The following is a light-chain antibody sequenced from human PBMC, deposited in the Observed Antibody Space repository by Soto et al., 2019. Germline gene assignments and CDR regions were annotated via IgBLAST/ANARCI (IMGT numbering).Light chain of an antibody. J-gene: IGLJ1*01. Sequence: QSMRTHPASLSGSPRQSITISCTGASSDVGSYTYVSWYQQHPGKAPKLMIYEVNNRPSGVSNRFSGSKSGNTASLTISGLQAEDEADYYCSSYTSSSTLYVFGTGTKVTGL. CDR1: SSDVGSYTY. V-gene: IGLV2-14*01. CDR3: SSYTSSSTLYV. CDR2: EVN.